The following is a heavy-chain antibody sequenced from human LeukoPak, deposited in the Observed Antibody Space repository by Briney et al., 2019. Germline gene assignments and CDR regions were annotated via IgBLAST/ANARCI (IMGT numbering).Heavy chain of an antibody. Sequence: SETLSLTCAVYGGSFSGYYWSWIRQPPGKGLEWIGEINHSGSTNYNPSLKSRVTISVDTSKNQFSLKLSSVTAADTAVYFCAVSLTTGGYYGMDVWGQGTTVTVSS. V-gene: IGHV4-34*01. CDR2: INHSGST. J-gene: IGHJ6*02. D-gene: IGHD1-1*01. CDR1: GGSFSGYY. CDR3: AVSLTTGGYYGMDV.